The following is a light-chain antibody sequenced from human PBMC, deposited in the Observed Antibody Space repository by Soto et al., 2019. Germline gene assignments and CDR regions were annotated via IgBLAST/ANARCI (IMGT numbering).Light chain of an antibody. V-gene: IGLV2-23*01. CDR1: SGDVGSHNL. CDR2: ATT. J-gene: IGLJ3*02. Sequence: QSVLTQPASVSGSPGQSITISCTGGSGDVGSHNLVSWYQQYLGKAPKVIIYATTKRPSGVADRFSGSKSGSVASLTISGLHADDEANYYCCSHVNDFTHWIFGGGPKLTVL. CDR3: CSHVNDFTHWI.